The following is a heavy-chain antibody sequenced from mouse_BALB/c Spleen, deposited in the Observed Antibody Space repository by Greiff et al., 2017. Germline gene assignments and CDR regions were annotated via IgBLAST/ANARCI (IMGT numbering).Heavy chain of an antibody. CDR1: GFTFSSYA. V-gene: IGHV5-9-4*01. D-gene: IGHD1-1*01. CDR3: ASFYYGSTWFAY. Sequence: EVKLMESGGGLVKPGGSLKLSCAASGFTFSSYAMSWVRQSPEKRLEWVAEISSGGSYTYYPDTVTGRFTISRDNAKNTLYLEMSSLRSEDTAMYYCASFYYGSTWFAYWGQGTLVTVSA. J-gene: IGHJ3*01. CDR2: ISSGGSYT.